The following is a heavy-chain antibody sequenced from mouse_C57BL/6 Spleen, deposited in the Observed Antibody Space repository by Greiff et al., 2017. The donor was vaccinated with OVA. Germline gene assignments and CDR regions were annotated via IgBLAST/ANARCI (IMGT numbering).Heavy chain of an antibody. D-gene: IGHD1-1*01. Sequence: QVQLQQSGPELAKPGASVKISCTASGYAFSSSWMNWVKQRPGKGLEWIGRIYPGDGDTNYNGKFKGKATLTAAKSSSTAYVHLSGLASEDSAVYVCARSYYGSSPDYWGQGTTLTVSS. V-gene: IGHV1-82*01. CDR1: GYAFSSSW. CDR3: ARSYYGSSPDY. CDR2: IYPGDGDT. J-gene: IGHJ2*01.